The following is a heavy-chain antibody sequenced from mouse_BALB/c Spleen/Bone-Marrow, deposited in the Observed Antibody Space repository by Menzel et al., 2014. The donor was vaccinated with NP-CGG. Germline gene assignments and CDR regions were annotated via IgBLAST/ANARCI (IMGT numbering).Heavy chain of an antibody. J-gene: IGHJ4*01. V-gene: IGHV14-3*02. CDR3: ARYGNYCYAMDY. Sequence: EVQLVESGAELVKPGASVKLSRTASGFNIKDTYMHWVKQRPEQGLEWIGRIDPANGNTKYDPKFQGKATITADTSSNTAYLQLSSLTSEDTAVYYCARYGNYCYAMDYWGQGTSVTVSP. CDR2: IDPANGNT. D-gene: IGHD2-1*01. CDR1: GFNIKDTY.